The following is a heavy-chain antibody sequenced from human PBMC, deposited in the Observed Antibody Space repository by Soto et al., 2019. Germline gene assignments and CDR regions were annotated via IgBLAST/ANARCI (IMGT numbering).Heavy chain of an antibody. CDR1: GGTFSSYA. Sequence: SVKVSCKASGGTFSSYAISWVRQAPGRGLEWMGGIIPIFGTANYAQKFQGRVTITADESTSTAYMELSSLRSEDTAVYYCARADSPYDAFDIWGQGTMVTVSS. CDR2: IIPIFGTA. CDR3: ARADSPYDAFDI. J-gene: IGHJ3*02. D-gene: IGHD3-22*01. V-gene: IGHV1-69*13.